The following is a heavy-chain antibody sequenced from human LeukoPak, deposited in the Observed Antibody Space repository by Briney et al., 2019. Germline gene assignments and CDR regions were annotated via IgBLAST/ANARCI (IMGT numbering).Heavy chain of an antibody. CDR1: GFTVSSNY. CDR2: IYSGGST. V-gene: IGHV3-66*02. Sequence: GGSLRLSCAASGFTVSSNYMSWVRQAPGKGPEWVSVIYSGGSTYYADSVKGRFTISRDNSKNTLYLQMNSLRGEDTAVYYCASRAPYSSGWYYFDYWGQGTLVTVSS. J-gene: IGHJ4*02. D-gene: IGHD6-19*01. CDR3: ASRAPYSSGWYYFDY.